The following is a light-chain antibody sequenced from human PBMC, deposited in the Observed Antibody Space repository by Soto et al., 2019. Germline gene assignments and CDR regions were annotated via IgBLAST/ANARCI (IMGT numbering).Light chain of an antibody. CDR2: EVT. CDR3: ASYSGTNSWL. Sequence: QSALTQPASVSGFLGQSITISCTGANTDLSNYDSVSWYQQRPGNAPKHILFEVTKRPSGISSRFSGSKSGTAASLTISHLQADDESLYHCASYSGTNSWLFGGGTKVTVL. J-gene: IGLJ2*01. CDR1: NTDLSNYDS. V-gene: IGLV2-14*01.